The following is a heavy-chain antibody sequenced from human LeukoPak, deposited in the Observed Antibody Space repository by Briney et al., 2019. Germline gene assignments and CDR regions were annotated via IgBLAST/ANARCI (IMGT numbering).Heavy chain of an antibody. Sequence: PGGSLRLSCAASGFTFRTYGMHWVRQAPGKGLEWVAVIWYDGSNKYYADSVKGRFTISRHNSKNTLYLQMNSLRAEDTAVYYCARDPASSSSPVWGQGTLVTVSS. J-gene: IGHJ4*02. CDR2: IWYDGSNK. D-gene: IGHD6-6*01. CDR3: ARDPASSSSPV. CDR1: GFTFRTYG. V-gene: IGHV3-33*01.